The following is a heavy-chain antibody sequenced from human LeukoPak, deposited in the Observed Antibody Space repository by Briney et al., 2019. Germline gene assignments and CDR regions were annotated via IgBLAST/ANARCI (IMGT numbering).Heavy chain of an antibody. D-gene: IGHD4-11*01. V-gene: IGHV3-74*03. J-gene: IGHJ5*01. CDR1: RYTSNTYW. Sequence: GGSLRLSSAASRYTSNTYWINSVRQVPGKGLVWVSRINGDGSSTAYADSVKGRFTISRDNAKNTLYLQMNSLKADDTAVYFFPRENGSSNDDSWGQGTLVTVSS. CDR3: PRENGSSNDDS. CDR2: INGDGSST.